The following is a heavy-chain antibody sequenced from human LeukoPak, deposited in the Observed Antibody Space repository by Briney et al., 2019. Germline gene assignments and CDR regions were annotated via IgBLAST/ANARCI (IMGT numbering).Heavy chain of an antibody. J-gene: IGHJ5*02. V-gene: IGHV3-9*01. CDR2: ISWNSGSI. D-gene: IGHD3-10*01. CDR1: GFTFDDYA. Sequence: PGRSLRLSCAASGFTFDDYAMHWVRQAPGKGLEWVSGISWNSGSIGYADSVKGRFTISRDNAKNSLYLQMNSLRTEDTALYYCAKDAGVRFGLDPWGQGTLVTVSS. CDR3: AKDAGVRFGLDP.